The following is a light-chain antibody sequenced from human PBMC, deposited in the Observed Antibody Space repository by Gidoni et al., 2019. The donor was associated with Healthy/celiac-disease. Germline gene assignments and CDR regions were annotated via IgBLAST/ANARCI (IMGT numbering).Light chain of an antibody. CDR2: DAS. J-gene: IGKJ4*01. CDR1: QSVSSY. Sequence: DIVLPQPPATLSLSPGERATLSCRASQSVSSYLSGYQQKPGQAPRPLIYDASNRATGIPARFSGSGSGTDFTLIISSLVPEDFAVDYCQQRSGWPRLTFGGGTKVEIK. CDR3: QQRSGWPRLT. V-gene: IGKV3-11*01.